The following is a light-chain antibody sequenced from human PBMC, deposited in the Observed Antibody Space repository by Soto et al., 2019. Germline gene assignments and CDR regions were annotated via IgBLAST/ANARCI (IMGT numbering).Light chain of an antibody. V-gene: IGKV3-20*01. CDR3: HQYGSSSWT. J-gene: IGKJ1*01. CDR1: QSVSSSY. Sequence: EIVLTQSPGTLSLSPGERATLSCRASQSVSSSYLAWYQQKPGQAPRLLIYGACSRATGIPYTFSGSGSGTDFTLTISRLEPEDVAVYNCHQYGSSSWTIGQRTKLEIK. CDR2: GAC.